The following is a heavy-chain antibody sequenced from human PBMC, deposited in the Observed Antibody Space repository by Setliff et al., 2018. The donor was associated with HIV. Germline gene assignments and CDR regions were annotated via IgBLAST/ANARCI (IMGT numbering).Heavy chain of an antibody. CDR2: IFYSGST. D-gene: IGHD1-26*01. CDR3: ARFGGTYSSNYFDF. J-gene: IGHJ4*02. CDR1: GGSISGHY. Sequence: PSETLSLTCTVSGGSISGHYWSWIRQPPGKGLEWIGNIFYSGSTNNSPSLKSRVSISVDTSKNQFSLKLRSVTAADTAVYYCARFGGTYSSNYFDFWGQGTLVTVSS. V-gene: IGHV4-59*11.